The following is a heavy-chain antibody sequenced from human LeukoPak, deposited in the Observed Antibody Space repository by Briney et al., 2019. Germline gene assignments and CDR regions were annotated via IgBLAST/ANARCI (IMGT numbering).Heavy chain of an antibody. V-gene: IGHV4-4*02. D-gene: IGHD2-2*01. CDR1: GGSISSSNW. Sequence: SGTLSLTCAVSGGSISSSNWWGWVRQPPGKGLEWIGEIYHSGSTNYNPSLKSRVTISVDKSKNQFSLKLSSVTAADTAVYYCAKRYCSSTTCYDDRGAFDYWGRGTLVTVSS. CDR3: AKRYCSSTTCYDDRGAFDY. J-gene: IGHJ4*02. CDR2: IYHSGST.